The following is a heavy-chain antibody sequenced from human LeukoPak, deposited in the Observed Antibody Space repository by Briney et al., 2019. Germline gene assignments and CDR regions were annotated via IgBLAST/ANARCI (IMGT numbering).Heavy chain of an antibody. Sequence: VKVSCKASGYTFTNYAMHWVRQVPGQGLEWMGWITPSGATNYPQKFQGRVAITRDTSITTAYMDLSRLTSDDTAVYYCARDRYGDGFAHFDYWGQGALVTVSS. D-gene: IGHD5-24*01. CDR3: ARDRYGDGFAHFDY. CDR1: GYTFTNYA. J-gene: IGHJ4*02. CDR2: ITPSGAT. V-gene: IGHV1-2*02.